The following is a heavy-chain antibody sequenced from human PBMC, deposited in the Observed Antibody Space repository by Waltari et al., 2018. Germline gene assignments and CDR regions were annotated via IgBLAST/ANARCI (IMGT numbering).Heavy chain of an antibody. CDR3: ARRSLYLDF. CDR2: IWPGDSET. J-gene: IGHJ6*03. V-gene: IGHV5-51*01. Sequence: EVLLVQSGAELRKPGESLKISCQASGSSFTSEWIAWVRRTPERGLEWMGIIWPGDSETQYSPSFQGQVTFSVDKTTETAYLQWSSLKASDSATYYCARRSLYLDFWGTGTTVTV. CDR1: GSSFTSEW.